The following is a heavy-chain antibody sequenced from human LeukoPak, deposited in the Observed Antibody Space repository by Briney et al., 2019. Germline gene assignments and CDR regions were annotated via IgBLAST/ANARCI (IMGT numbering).Heavy chain of an antibody. D-gene: IGHD2-2*01. CDR1: GYSISSGYY. CDR3: AVNIVVLPAASFDY. CDR2: IYHSGST. V-gene: IGHV4-38-2*01. J-gene: IGHJ4*02. Sequence: SETLSLTCAVSGYSISSGYYWGWIRQPPGKGLEWIGSIYHSGSTYYNPSLKSRVTISVDTSKNQFSLKLSSVTAADTAVYYCAVNIVVLPAASFDYWGQGTLVTVSS.